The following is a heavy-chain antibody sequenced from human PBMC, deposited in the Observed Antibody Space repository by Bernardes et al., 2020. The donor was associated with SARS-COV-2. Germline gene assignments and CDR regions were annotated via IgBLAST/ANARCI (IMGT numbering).Heavy chain of an antibody. CDR3: AKDRRYYDILTGYSRTPYYYYYYGMDV. J-gene: IGHJ6*02. Sequence: GGSLRLSCAASGFTFSSYGMHWVRQAPGKGLEWVAVISYDGSNKYYADSVKGRFTISRDNSKNTLYLQMNSLRAEDTAVYYCAKDRRYYDILTGYSRTPYYYYYYGMDVWGQGTTVTVSS. V-gene: IGHV3-30*18. CDR2: ISYDGSNK. CDR1: GFTFSSYG. D-gene: IGHD3-9*01.